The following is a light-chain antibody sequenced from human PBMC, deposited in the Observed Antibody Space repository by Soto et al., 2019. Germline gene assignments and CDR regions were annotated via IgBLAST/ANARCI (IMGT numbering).Light chain of an antibody. Sequence: EIVLTQSPGTLSLSPGERATLSCRASQSVSSSSYLAWYQQKPGQAPGLLIYGASSRATGIPDRFSGSGSGTDFILTISRLEPEDFAVYYCHQYGSSPSYTFGQGTKLEIK. J-gene: IGKJ2*01. CDR1: QSVSSSSY. V-gene: IGKV3-20*01. CDR3: HQYGSSPSYT. CDR2: GAS.